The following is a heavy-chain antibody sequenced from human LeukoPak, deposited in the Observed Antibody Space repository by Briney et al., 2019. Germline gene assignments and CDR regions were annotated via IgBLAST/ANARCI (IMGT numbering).Heavy chain of an antibody. V-gene: IGHV3-30*18. Sequence: GGSLRLSCAASGFTFSSYGMHWVRQAPGKGLEWVAVISYDGSNKYYADSVKGRFTISRDNSKNTLYLQMNSLRAEDTAVYYCAKASGSSGHSFGYGMDVWGQGTTVTVSS. D-gene: IGHD6-19*01. CDR2: ISYDGSNK. CDR1: GFTFSSYG. J-gene: IGHJ6*02. CDR3: AKASGSSGHSFGYGMDV.